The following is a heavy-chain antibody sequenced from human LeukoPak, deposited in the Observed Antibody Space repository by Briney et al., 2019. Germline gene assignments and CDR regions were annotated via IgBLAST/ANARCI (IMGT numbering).Heavy chain of an antibody. CDR2: ISSSSSYI. CDR1: GFTFSSYS. CDR3: ARDASRYGGKSRFDY. V-gene: IGHV3-21*01. Sequence: PGGSLRLSCAASGFTFSSYSMNWVRQAPGKGLEWVSSISSSSSYIYYADSVKGRFTISRDNAKNSLYLQMNGLRAEDTAVYYCARDASRYGGKSRFDYWGQGTLVTVSS. J-gene: IGHJ4*02. D-gene: IGHD4-23*01.